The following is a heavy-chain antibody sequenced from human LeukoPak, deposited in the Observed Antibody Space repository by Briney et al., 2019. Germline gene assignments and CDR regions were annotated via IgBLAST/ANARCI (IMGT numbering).Heavy chain of an antibody. D-gene: IGHD1-1*01. Sequence: ASVTVSCKASGYIFTGYYIYWVRQAPGQGLEWMGWINPNSGDTNYAQKFQGRVTITRDTSISTVYMELSSLRSDDTAVYFCARDWNGAQFGFDPWGQGTLVTVSS. CDR1: GYIFTGYY. CDR2: INPNSGDT. CDR3: ARDWNGAQFGFDP. J-gene: IGHJ5*02. V-gene: IGHV1-2*02.